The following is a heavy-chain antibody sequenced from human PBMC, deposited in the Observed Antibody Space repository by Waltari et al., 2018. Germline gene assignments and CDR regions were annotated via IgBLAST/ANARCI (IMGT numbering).Heavy chain of an antibody. Sequence: QVQLVQSGAEVKKPGASVKVSCKASGYTFTSYAMHWVRQAPGQRLEWMGWINAGHGNTKYVQGFQGEVTITRDRSPSTVHMELSSLRSEDMAVYYCARALLSAYYYDSRMIDYRGQGTLVTVSS. D-gene: IGHD3-22*01. CDR2: INAGHGNT. CDR3: ARALLSAYYYDSRMIDY. J-gene: IGHJ4*02. V-gene: IGHV1-3*03. CDR1: GYTFTSYA.